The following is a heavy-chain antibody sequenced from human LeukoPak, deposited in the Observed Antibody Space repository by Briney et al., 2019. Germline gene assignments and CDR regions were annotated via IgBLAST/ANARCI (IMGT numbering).Heavy chain of an antibody. J-gene: IGHJ4*02. Sequence: PSETLSLTCTVSGGSISSHYWSWIRQPPGKGLEWIGYIYYSGSTNYNPSLKSRVTISVDTSKNQFSLKLSSVTAADTAVYYCARARGGNYDILTGYSIYFDYWGQGTLVTVSS. CDR3: ARARGGNYDILTGYSIYFDY. CDR1: GGSISSHY. CDR2: IYYSGST. D-gene: IGHD3-9*01. V-gene: IGHV4-59*11.